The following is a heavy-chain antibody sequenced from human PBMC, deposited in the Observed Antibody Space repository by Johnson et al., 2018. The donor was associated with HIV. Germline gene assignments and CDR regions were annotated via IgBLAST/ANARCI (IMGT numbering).Heavy chain of an antibody. CDR2: ISFDGYNK. CDR1: GFTFDDYG. CDR3: ARDDGGGGDAFDI. Sequence: QVQLVESGGGLVKPGGSLRLSCAASGFTFDDYGMSWVRQAPGKGLEWVAVISFDGYNKYYADSVKGRFTISRDNSKNTLYLQMNSLRAEDTAVYYCARDDGGGGDAFDIWGQGTMVTVSS. D-gene: IGHD2-15*01. V-gene: IGHV3-30*03. J-gene: IGHJ3*02.